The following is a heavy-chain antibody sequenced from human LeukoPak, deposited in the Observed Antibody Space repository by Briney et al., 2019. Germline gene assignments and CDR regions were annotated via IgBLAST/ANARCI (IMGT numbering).Heavy chain of an antibody. D-gene: IGHD1-26*01. Sequence: ASVKVSCKASGYTFTCYYMHWVRQAPGQGLEWMGWINPNSGGTNYAQKFQGRVTMTRDTSISTAYMELSSLRSEDTAVYYCARDQVVGSTTKTPFDPWGQGTLVTVSS. CDR1: GYTFTCYY. V-gene: IGHV1-2*02. CDR2: INPNSGGT. J-gene: IGHJ5*02. CDR3: ARDQVVGSTTKTPFDP.